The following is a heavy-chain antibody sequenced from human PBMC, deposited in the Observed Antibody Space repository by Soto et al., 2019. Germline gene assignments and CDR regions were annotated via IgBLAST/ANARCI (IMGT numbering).Heavy chain of an antibody. CDR1: GVTFTSSS. D-gene: IGHD4-17*01. CDR3: AAEGTLTTGMDV. Sequence: QMQLVQSGPEVKKPGTSVKVSCKASGVTFTSSSMQWVRQARGQRLEWIGWIVVGSGKTNYAQKFQERVTITRDMSTSSAYMELSSLRAEDTAVYYCAAEGTLTTGMDVWGQGTTVTVAS. CDR2: IVVGSGKT. V-gene: IGHV1-58*02. J-gene: IGHJ6*01.